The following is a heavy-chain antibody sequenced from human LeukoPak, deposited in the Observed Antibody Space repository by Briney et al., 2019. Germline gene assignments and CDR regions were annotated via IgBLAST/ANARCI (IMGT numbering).Heavy chain of an antibody. J-gene: IGHJ4*02. V-gene: IGHV3-66*01. Sequence: GGSLRLSCAASGFTVSSNYMNWVRQAPGKGLEWVSVIYSAGSTYYADSVKGRFTISRDNSKNTLYLQMNSLRAEDTAVYYCAREQYYDILTGYSYYFDYWGQGTLVTVS. CDR2: IYSAGST. CDR1: GFTVSSNY. CDR3: AREQYYDILTGYSYYFDY. D-gene: IGHD3-9*01.